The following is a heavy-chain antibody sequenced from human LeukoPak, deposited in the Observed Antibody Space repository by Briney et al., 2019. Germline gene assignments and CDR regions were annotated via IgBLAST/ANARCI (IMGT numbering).Heavy chain of an antibody. CDR1: GYTFTSYD. CDR3: ARGPYYYGSGSYLYYYYYYMDV. CDR2: MNPNSGNT. J-gene: IGHJ6*03. V-gene: IGHV1-8*03. Sequence: ASVKVSCKASGYTFTSYDINWVRQATGQGLEWMGWMNPNSGNTGYAQKFQGRVTITRNTSISTAYMELSSLRSEDTAVYYCARGPYYYGSGSYLYYYYYYMDVWGKGTTVTVSS. D-gene: IGHD3-10*01.